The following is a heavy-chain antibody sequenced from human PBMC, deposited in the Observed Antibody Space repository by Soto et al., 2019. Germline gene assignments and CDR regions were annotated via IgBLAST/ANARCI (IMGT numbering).Heavy chain of an antibody. CDR2: ISSSSSYI. J-gene: IGHJ4*02. D-gene: IGHD3-22*01. CDR1: GFTFSSYG. Sequence: GGSLRLSCAASGFTFSSYGMNWVRQAPGKGLEWVSSISSSSSYIYYADSVKGRFTISRDNAKNSLYLQMNSLRAEDTAVYYCARGTYYYDSSGYYGYWGQGTLVTVSS. CDR3: ARGTYYYDSSGYYGY. V-gene: IGHV3-21*01.